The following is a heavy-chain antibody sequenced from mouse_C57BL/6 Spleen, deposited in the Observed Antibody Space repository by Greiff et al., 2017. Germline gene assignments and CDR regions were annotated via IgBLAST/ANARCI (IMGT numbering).Heavy chain of an antibody. V-gene: IGHV14-4*01. Sequence: EVQLQESGAELVRPGASVKLSCTASGFNIKDDYMHWVKQRPEQGLEWIGWIDPENGDTEYASKFQGKATITADTSSNTAYLQLSSLTSEDTAVYYFTPGAARDYWGQGTTLTVSS. J-gene: IGHJ2*01. CDR2: IDPENGDT. CDR1: GFNIKDDY. CDR3: TPGAARDY.